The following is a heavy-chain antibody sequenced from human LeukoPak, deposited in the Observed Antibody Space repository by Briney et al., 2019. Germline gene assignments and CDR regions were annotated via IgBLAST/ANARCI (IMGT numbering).Heavy chain of an antibody. J-gene: IGHJ4*02. CDR1: GFTFSGYA. CDR2: ISGSGDRA. Sequence: GGSLRLSCAASGFTFSGYAMSWVCQAPGKGLEGVSGISGSGDRAYHADSVKGRFTISRDNAKNTLYLQMHSLRAEDTAVYYCATLPTTMTKGWGQGTLVTVSS. CDR3: ATLPTTMTKG. V-gene: IGHV3-23*01. D-gene: IGHD4-17*01.